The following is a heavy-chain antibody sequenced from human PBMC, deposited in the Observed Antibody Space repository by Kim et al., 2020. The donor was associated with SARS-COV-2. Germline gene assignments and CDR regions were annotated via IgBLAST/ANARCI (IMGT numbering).Heavy chain of an antibody. CDR1: GFTFSSYG. CDR3: AKEVPGITLFGGVQHPGGXXYYSYXXX. CDR2: ISYDGSNT. D-gene: IGHD3-3*01. Sequence: GGSLRLSCAASGFTFSSYGMHWVRQAPGKGLEWVAVISYDGSNTYYADSVKGRFTXSRDNSKNTLYLQMNRLRAEDTAVYYCAKEVPGITLFGGVQHPGGXXYYSYXXXWGKGXXVTVSS. J-gene: IGHJ6*03. V-gene: IGHV3-30*18.